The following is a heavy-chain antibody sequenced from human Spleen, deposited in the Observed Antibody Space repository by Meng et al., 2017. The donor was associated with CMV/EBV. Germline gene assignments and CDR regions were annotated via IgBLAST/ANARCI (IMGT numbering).Heavy chain of an antibody. V-gene: IGHV3-30-3*01. CDR2: ISYDGSNK. CDR1: GFTFSSYA. CDR3: ARVDTAMVTGGGVDY. J-gene: IGHJ4*02. Sequence: GGSLRLSCAASGFTFSSYAMHWVRQAPGKGLEWVAVISYDGSNKYYADSVKGRFTISRDNSKNTLYLQMNSLRAEDTAAYYCARVDTAMVTGGGVDYWGQGTLVTVSS. D-gene: IGHD5-18*01.